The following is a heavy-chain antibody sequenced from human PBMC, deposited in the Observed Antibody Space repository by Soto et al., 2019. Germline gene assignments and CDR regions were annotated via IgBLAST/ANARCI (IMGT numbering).Heavy chain of an antibody. CDR2: INAYNGNT. V-gene: IGHV1-18*01. CDR3: AMVDVYVTPSPQDV. Sequence: QVQLVQSGAEVKNPGASVKVSCKAPGYRFTSYGIGWVRQAPGQGLEWMGWINAYNGNTNYAQNLQGRVTLTTDTSTSTAYMELRSLRSNDTAVYYCAMVDVYVTPSPQDVWGQGTTVTVSS. J-gene: IGHJ6*02. CDR1: GYRFTSYG. D-gene: IGHD3-16*01.